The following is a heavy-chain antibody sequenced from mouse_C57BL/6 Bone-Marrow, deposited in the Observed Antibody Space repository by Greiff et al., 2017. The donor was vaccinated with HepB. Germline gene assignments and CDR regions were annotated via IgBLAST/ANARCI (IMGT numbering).Heavy chain of an antibody. CDR2: ISNGGGST. Sequence: EVMLVESGGGLVQPGGSLKLSCAASGFTFSDYYMYWVRQTPEKRLEWVAYISNGGGSTYYPDTVKGRFTISRDNAKNTLYLQMSRLKSEDTAMYYCARLGSSYDYWGQGTTLTVSS. CDR3: ARLGSSYDY. D-gene: IGHD1-1*01. CDR1: GFTFSDYY. J-gene: IGHJ2*01. V-gene: IGHV5-12*01.